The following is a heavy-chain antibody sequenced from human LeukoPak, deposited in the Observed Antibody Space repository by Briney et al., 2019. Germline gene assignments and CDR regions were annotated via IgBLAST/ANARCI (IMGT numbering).Heavy chain of an antibody. D-gene: IGHD1-7*01. Sequence: SETLSLTCTVSGGSISSSSYYWGWIRQPPGKGLEWIGSIYYSGSTYYNPSLKSRVTISVDTSKNQFSLKLSSVTAADTAVYYCARLNGNFQNFYDYWGQGTLVTVSS. CDR1: GGSISSSSYY. J-gene: IGHJ4*02. CDR2: IYYSGST. CDR3: ARLNGNFQNFYDY. V-gene: IGHV4-39*01.